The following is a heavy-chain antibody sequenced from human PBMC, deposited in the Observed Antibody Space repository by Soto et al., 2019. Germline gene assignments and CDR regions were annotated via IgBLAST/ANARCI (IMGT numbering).Heavy chain of an antibody. CDR1: GYTFTSYG. CDR3: ARGGGWDDFDY. V-gene: IGHV1-8*01. D-gene: IGHD6-19*01. J-gene: IGHJ4*02. CDR2: VNPNSDNT. Sequence: QVQLVQSGAEVKKPGASAKVSCKASGYTFTSYGINWVRQATGQGLEWMGWVNPNSDNTGYAQKFQGRVTMTRNTSISTAYMELSCLRSEGTAVYYCARGGGWDDFDYWGQGTLVTVSS.